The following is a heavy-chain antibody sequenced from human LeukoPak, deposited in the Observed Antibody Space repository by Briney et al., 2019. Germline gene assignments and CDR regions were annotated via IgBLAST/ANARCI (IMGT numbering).Heavy chain of an antibody. D-gene: IGHD5-18*01. CDR2: ISPMFGIA. J-gene: IGHJ6*03. CDR3: ARENSWIQPYMDV. V-gene: IGHV1-69*05. CDR1: GGTLGTYA. Sequence: SVKVSCKASGGTLGTYAVSWVRQAPGQGLEWMGRISPMFGIANYTQKFQGRVTTTTDESANTAYMELSSLTSEDTAVYYCARENSWIQPYMDVWGKGTTVIVSS.